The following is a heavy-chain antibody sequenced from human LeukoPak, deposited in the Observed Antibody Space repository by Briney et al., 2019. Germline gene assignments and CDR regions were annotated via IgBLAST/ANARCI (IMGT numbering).Heavy chain of an antibody. CDR1: GFTFSTHS. CDR3: ARPATGYCSSAGCHWDS. J-gene: IGHJ4*02. D-gene: IGHD2-2*01. CDR2: ISASSNFI. Sequence: PGGSLRLSCAASGFTFSTHSMYWVRRAPGKGLEWVSSISASSNFIHYAESVRGRFTISRDNAKNSLYLQMNSLGAQDTAVYYCARPATGYCSSAGCHWDSWGQGTLVTVSS. V-gene: IGHV3-21*01.